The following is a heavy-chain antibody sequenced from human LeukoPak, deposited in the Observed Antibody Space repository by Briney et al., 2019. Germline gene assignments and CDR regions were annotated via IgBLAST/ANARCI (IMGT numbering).Heavy chain of an antibody. V-gene: IGHV3-21*01. Sequence: GGSLRLSCAASGFTFSSYEMNWVRQAPGKGLEWVSSISSSSSYIYYADSVKGRFTISRDNAKNSLYLQMNSLRAEDTAVYYCAREVYYYDSSGYPKHTPAFDIWGQGTMVTVSS. J-gene: IGHJ3*02. CDR1: GFTFSSYE. CDR3: AREVYYYDSSGYPKHTPAFDI. D-gene: IGHD3-22*01. CDR2: ISSSSSYI.